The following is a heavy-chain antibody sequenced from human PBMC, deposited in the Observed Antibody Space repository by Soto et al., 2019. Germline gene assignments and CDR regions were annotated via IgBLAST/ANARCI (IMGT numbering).Heavy chain of an antibody. D-gene: IGHD3-3*01. Sequence: ASVKVSFRTSGYTFTSYGISWVRQAPGQGLEWMGWISAYNVDTNYAQRFRGRVTLTMDTSTSTAYMELRSLRYDDTAVYYCARDHPGAVRFLEWWEGWDQYYYYMDVWGKGTTVTVSS. V-gene: IGHV1-18*01. CDR3: ARDHPGAVRFLEWWEGWDQYYYYMDV. CDR1: GYTFTSYG. J-gene: IGHJ6*03. CDR2: ISAYNVDT.